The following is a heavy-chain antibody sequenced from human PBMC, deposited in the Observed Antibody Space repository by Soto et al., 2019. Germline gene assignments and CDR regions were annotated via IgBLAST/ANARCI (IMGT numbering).Heavy chain of an antibody. D-gene: IGHD1-26*01. CDR1: GDSVSSDGYF. CDR3: ARIVVGVTMDY. V-gene: IGHV4-61*08. CDR2: ISYTGDT. Sequence: QVQLRESGPGLLKPSETLSLTCTVSGDSVSSDGYFWTWVRQPPGKGLEWIAYISYTGDTNYNPSLKSRFTISVDTSRNQFSLKVRSVSASDTAMYFCARIVVGVTMDYCGQGTLVTVSS. J-gene: IGHJ4*02.